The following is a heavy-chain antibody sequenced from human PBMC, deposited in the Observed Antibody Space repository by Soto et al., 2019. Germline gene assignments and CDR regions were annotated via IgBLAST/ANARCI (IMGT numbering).Heavy chain of an antibody. Sequence: PGGSLRLSCAASGFTFSSYAMSWVRQAPGKGLEWVSAISGSGGSTSYAQKFQGRVTMTRDTSTSTVYMELSSLRSEDTAVYYCAAYRTNNDYWGQGTLVTVSS. CDR2: ISGSGGST. J-gene: IGHJ4*02. V-gene: IGHV3-23*01. CDR3: AAYRTNNDY. CDR1: GFTFSSYA. D-gene: IGHD1-1*01.